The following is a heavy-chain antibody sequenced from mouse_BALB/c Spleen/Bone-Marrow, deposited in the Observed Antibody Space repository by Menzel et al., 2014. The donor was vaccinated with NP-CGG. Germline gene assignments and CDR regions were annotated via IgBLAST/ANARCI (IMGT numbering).Heavy chain of an antibody. CDR1: GFTFSDYY. V-gene: IGHV5-12*02. D-gene: IGHD1-1*02. J-gene: IGHJ2*01. Sequence: DVHLVESGGGLVQPGGSLKLSCATSGFTFSDYYMYWVRQTPEKRLEWVAYISNGGGSTYHPDTVKGRFTISRDNAKNTLYLQMSRLKSEDTAMYYCARGGLWSSFDYWGQGTTLTVSS. CDR3: ARGGLWSSFDY. CDR2: ISNGGGST.